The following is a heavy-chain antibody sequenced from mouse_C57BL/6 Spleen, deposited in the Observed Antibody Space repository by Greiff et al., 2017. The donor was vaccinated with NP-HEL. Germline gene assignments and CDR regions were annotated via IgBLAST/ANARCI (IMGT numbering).Heavy chain of an antibody. D-gene: IGHD1-1*01. Sequence: EVMLVESGGGLVKPGGSLKLSCAASGFTFSDYGMHWVRQAPEKGLEWVAYISSGSSTIYYADTVKGRFTISRDNAKNTLFLQMTSLRSEDTAMYYGARPGAVVAPNWYFDVWGTGTTVTVSS. CDR3: ARPGAVVAPNWYFDV. J-gene: IGHJ1*03. CDR1: GFTFSDYG. V-gene: IGHV5-17*01. CDR2: ISSGSSTI.